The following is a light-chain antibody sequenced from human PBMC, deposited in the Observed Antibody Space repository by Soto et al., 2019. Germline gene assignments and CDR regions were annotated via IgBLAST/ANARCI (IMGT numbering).Light chain of an antibody. CDR1: SGHSSYA. Sequence: QSVLTQSPSASASLGASVKLTCTLSSGHSSYAIAWHQQQPEKGPRYLMKLNSDGSHSKGDGIPDRFSGSSSGAERYLTFSSLQSEDEADYYCQTWGTGPVVFGGGTKVTVL. V-gene: IGLV4-69*01. CDR3: QTWGTGPVV. CDR2: LNSDGSH. J-gene: IGLJ2*01.